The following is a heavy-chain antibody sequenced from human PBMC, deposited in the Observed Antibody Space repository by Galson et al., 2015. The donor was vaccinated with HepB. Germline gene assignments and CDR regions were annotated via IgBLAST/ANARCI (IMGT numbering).Heavy chain of an antibody. V-gene: IGHV1-46*01. D-gene: IGHD1-1*01. J-gene: IGHJ2*01. Sequence: SVKVSCKASGYTFTSYYMHWVRQAPGQGLEWMGIINPSGGSTSYAQKFQGRVTMTRDTSTSTVYMELSSLRSEDTAVYYCAREGTRGWSPWYFDLWGRGTLVTVSS. CDR1: GYTFTSYY. CDR3: AREGTRGWSPWYFDL. CDR2: INPSGGST.